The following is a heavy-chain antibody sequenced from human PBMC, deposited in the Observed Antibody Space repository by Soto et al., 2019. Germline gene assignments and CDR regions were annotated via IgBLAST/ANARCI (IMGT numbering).Heavy chain of an antibody. CDR2: INHSGST. J-gene: IGHJ4*02. Sequence: SETLSLTCAVYGGSFSGYYWSWIRQPPGKGLEWIGEINHSGSTNYNPSIKSRVTISVDTSKNQFSLKLSSVTAADTAVYYCARGGEFHYPPFPFDYWGQGTLVTVSS. CDR3: ARGGEFHYPPFPFDY. D-gene: IGHD3-10*01. CDR1: GGSFSGYY. V-gene: IGHV4-34*01.